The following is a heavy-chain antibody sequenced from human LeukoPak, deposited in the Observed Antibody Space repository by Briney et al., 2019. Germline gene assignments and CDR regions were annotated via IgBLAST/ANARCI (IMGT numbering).Heavy chain of an antibody. CDR2: IYYSGST. Sequence: SETLSLTCAVYGSSISSGYYWGCIRQPPGKGLEWIGSIYYSGSTYYNPSLKSRVTISVDTSKNQFSLKLSSVTAADTAVYYCARVPHVVLVTAIYLVYFDYWGQGTLVTVSS. CDR1: GSSISSGYY. V-gene: IGHV4-38-2*01. D-gene: IGHD2-21*02. CDR3: ARVPHVVLVTAIYLVYFDY. J-gene: IGHJ4*02.